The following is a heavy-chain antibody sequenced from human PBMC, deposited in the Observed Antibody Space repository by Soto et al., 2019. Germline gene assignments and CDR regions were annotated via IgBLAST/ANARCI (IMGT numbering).Heavy chain of an antibody. Sequence: PXATLSLTCAVYGGSFNSYYWNWIRQPPGKGLEWIGEINHTVGTHYNPSLKSRVTMSVDTSKNQFSLRLSSVTAADTAIYYCATRITVFGLLIPPFDPWGQGTQVTVSS. V-gene: IGHV4-34*01. CDR3: ATRITVFGLLIPPFDP. D-gene: IGHD3-3*01. CDR1: GGSFNSYY. CDR2: INHTVGT. J-gene: IGHJ5*02.